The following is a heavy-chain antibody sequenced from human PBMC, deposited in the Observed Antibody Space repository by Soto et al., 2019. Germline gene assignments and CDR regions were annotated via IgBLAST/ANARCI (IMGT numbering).Heavy chain of an antibody. D-gene: IGHD6-19*01. V-gene: IGHV3-23*01. Sequence: GGSLRLSCAASGFTFSSYAMSWVRQAPGEGLEWVSTISGSAGSTYHADSVKGRFTISRDNSKNTLYLQMNSLRAEDTAVYYCAKDSHSSGWFQFDFWGQGTLVTVSS. CDR1: GFTFSSYA. CDR3: AKDSHSSGWFQFDF. J-gene: IGHJ4*02. CDR2: ISGSAGST.